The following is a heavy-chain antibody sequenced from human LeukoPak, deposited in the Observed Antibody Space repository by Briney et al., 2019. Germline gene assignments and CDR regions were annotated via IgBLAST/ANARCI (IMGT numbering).Heavy chain of an antibody. CDR2: INHSGST. CDR3: ARANPRKYCSGGSCSKVYYYYYGMDV. Sequence: SETLSLTCAVYGGSFSGYYWSWIRQPPGKGLEWIGEINHSGSTNYNPSLKSRVTISVDTSKNQFSLMLSSVTAADTAVYYCARANPRKYCSGGSCSKVYYYYYGMDVWGQGTTVTVSS. V-gene: IGHV4-34*01. D-gene: IGHD2-15*01. CDR1: GGSFSGYY. J-gene: IGHJ6*02.